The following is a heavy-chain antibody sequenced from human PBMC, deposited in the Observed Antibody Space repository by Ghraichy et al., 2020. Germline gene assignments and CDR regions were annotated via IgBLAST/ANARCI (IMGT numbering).Heavy chain of an antibody. Sequence: GESLNISCAASGFTFNNYAMSWVRQAPGKGLEWVANIKEDRSENHYVDSVKGRFTISRDNAENSLYLQMNSLRVEDTAVYYCARGSYPFNYWGQGTLVTVSS. D-gene: IGHD1-26*01. CDR2: IKEDRSEN. CDR1: GFTFNNYA. V-gene: IGHV3-7*03. CDR3: ARGSYPFNY. J-gene: IGHJ4*02.